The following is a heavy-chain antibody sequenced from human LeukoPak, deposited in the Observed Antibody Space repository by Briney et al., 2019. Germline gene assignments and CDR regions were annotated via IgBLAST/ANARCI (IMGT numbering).Heavy chain of an antibody. CDR3: ARHTYSSSWYSGAFDI. J-gene: IGHJ3*02. Sequence: SETLSLTCTHPGGSLSSYYWSWIRQPPGKGLEWIGHIYYSGSTNYNPSLKSRVTISVHTSKNQVSLKLSSVTAADTAVYYCARHTYSSSWYSGAFDIWGQGTMVTVSS. CDR2: IYYSGST. CDR1: GGSLSSYY. D-gene: IGHD6-13*01. V-gene: IGHV4-59*08.